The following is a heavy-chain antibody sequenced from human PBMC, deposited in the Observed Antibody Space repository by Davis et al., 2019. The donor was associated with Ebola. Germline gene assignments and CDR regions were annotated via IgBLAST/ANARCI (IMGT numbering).Heavy chain of an antibody. CDR1: GFTFDNYA. Sequence: GESLKISCAASGFTFDNYAMTWVRQAPGKGLELVSIITGDGSNTMYADSVKGRFTISRDNSKNTLYLQMNSLRVDDTAVYYCTTDARGLLWGQGTLVTVSS. V-gene: IGHV3-23*01. CDR2: ITGDGSNT. J-gene: IGHJ4*02. CDR3: TTDARGLL.